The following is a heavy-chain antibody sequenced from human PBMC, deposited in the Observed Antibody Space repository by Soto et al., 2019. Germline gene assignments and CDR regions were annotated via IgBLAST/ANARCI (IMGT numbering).Heavy chain of an antibody. CDR1: GITFSRAG. Sequence: QVLLVQSGGGVVQPGESLRLSCVVSGITFSRAGMVWVRRAPGKGLEWVAIISSDGGTTYYGDSVRGRFTISRDDSRNTVSLHMNNLRAEDTAVYYCAKDKGWRYTDYWSQGTLVTVSS. CDR2: ISSDGGTT. CDR3: AKDKGWRYTDY. V-gene: IGHV3-30*18. J-gene: IGHJ4*02. D-gene: IGHD5-18*01.